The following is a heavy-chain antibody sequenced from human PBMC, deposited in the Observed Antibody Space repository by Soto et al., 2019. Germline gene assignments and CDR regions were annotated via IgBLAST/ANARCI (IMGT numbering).Heavy chain of an antibody. D-gene: IGHD6-13*01. Sequence: ASVKVSCKASGYTFTSYYMHWVRQAPGQGLEWMGIINPSGGSTSYAQKFQGRVTMTRDTSTSTVYMELSSLRSEDTAVYYCARDNSSSWYDYGMDVWGQGTTVTVSS. CDR2: INPSGGST. V-gene: IGHV1-46*01. J-gene: IGHJ6*02. CDR3: ARDNSSSWYDYGMDV. CDR1: GYTFTSYY.